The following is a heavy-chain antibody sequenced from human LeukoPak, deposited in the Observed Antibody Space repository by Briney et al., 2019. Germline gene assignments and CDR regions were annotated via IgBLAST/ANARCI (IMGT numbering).Heavy chain of an antibody. CDR2: IYYSGST. CDR1: GGSISSSSYY. CDR3: ASGYYDFWSGPEAGAYGMDV. J-gene: IGHJ6*02. Sequence: SETLSLICTVSGGSISSSSYYWGWIRQPPGKGLEWIGSIYYSGSTYYNPSLKSRVTISVDTSKNQFSLKLSSVTAADTAVYYCASGYYDFWSGPEAGAYGMDVWGQGTTVTVSS. V-gene: IGHV4-39*01. D-gene: IGHD3-3*01.